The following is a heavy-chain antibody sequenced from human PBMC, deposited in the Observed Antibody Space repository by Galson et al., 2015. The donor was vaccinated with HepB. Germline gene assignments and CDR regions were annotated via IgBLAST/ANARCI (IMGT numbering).Heavy chain of an antibody. D-gene: IGHD5/OR15-5a*01. J-gene: IGHJ6*03. Sequence: SLRLSCAASGFTFSSYGMHWVRQAPGKGLEWVAVISYDGSNKYYADSVKGRFTISRDNSKNTLYLQMNSLRAEDTAVYYCAKNVYPHYMDVWGKGTTVTVSS. CDR3: AKNVYPHYMDV. CDR1: GFTFSSYG. V-gene: IGHV3-30*18. CDR2: ISYDGSNK.